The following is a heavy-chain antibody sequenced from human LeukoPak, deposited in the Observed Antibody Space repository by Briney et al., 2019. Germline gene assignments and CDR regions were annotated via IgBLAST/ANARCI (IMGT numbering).Heavy chain of an antibody. V-gene: IGHV4-59*01. CDR1: GGSISSYC. CDR2: IYYSGST. Sequence: KPSETLSLTCTVSGGSISSYCWSWIRQPPGKGLEWNGYIYYSGSTNYNPSLKSRVTISVDTSKNQFSLKLSSVTAADTAVYYCARVAQYYYGSGSPFDYWGQGTLVTVSS. J-gene: IGHJ4*02. D-gene: IGHD3-10*01. CDR3: ARVAQYYYGSGSPFDY.